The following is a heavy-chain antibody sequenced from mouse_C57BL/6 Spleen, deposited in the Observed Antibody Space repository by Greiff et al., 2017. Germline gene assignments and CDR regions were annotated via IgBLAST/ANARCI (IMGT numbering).Heavy chain of an antibody. J-gene: IGHJ4*01. D-gene: IGHD4-1*01. CDR1: GYTFTDYY. V-gene: IGHV1-26*01. CDR3: ARRTGTNYAMDY. Sequence: EVQLQQSGPELVKPGASVKISCKASGYTFTDYYMNWVKQSHGKSLEWIGDINPNNGGTSYNQKFKGKATLTVDKSSSTAYMELRSLTSEDSAVYYCARRTGTNYAMDYWGQGTSVTVSS. CDR2: INPNNGGT.